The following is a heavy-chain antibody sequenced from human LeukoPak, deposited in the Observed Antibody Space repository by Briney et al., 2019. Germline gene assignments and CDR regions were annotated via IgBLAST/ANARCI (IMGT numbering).Heavy chain of an antibody. D-gene: IGHD5-18*01. CDR3: ARDGSYGFVGWFDP. V-gene: IGHV3-21*01. Sequence: GGSLRLSCAASGFTFSSYSMNWVRQAPGKGLEWVSSISSSSSYIYYADSVKGRFTISRDNAKNSLYLQMNSLRAEDTAVYYCARDGSYGFVGWFDPWGQGTLVTVSS. CDR1: GFTFSSYS. J-gene: IGHJ5*02. CDR2: ISSSSSYI.